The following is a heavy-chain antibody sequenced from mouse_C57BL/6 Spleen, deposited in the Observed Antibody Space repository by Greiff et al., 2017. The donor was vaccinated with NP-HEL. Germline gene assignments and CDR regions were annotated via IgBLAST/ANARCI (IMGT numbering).Heavy chain of an antibody. CDR2: ISDGGSYT. J-gene: IGHJ2*01. V-gene: IGHV5-4*01. CDR1: GFTFSSYA. D-gene: IGHD1-1*01. Sequence: VQLKESGGGLVKPGGSLKLSCAASGFTFSSYAMSWVRQTPETRLEWVATISDGGSYTYYPDNVKGRFTFSRDNAKNNLYLQMSHLKSEDTAMYYCARDYYYGSSGYYFDYWGQGTTLTVSS. CDR3: ARDYYYGSSGYYFDY.